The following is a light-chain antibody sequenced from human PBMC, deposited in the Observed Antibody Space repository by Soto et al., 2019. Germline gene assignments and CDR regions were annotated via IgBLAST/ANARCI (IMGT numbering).Light chain of an antibody. Sequence: DIQMTQSPSSLSAYVGDRVTITCRANQDISYYLAWYQQKQGKVPKLLIYGASTLQSGVPSRFSGSGSGTDYNLTISSLQPEDIATYYCQKYHSAPRTFGQGTKVAIK. J-gene: IGKJ1*01. V-gene: IGKV1-27*01. CDR2: GAS. CDR1: QDISYY. CDR3: QKYHSAPRT.